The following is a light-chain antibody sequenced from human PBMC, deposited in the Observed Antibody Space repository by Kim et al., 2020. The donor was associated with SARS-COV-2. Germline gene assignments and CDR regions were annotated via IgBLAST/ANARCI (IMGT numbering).Light chain of an antibody. CDR3: QQYKAYPFS. J-gene: IGKJ3*01. V-gene: IGKV1-16*01. CDR1: QAIIDY. Sequence: ASVGDSITIPCRASQAIIDYLAWFQQKTGRAPKSLIHAASSLQSGVPSRFSGSGSGTDFSLTIHNVQPEDFATYYCQQYKAYPFSFGPGTKVDIK. CDR2: AAS.